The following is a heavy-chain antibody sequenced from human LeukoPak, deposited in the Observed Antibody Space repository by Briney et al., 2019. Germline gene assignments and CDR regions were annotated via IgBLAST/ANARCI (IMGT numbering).Heavy chain of an antibody. CDR1: GGTFSSYA. CDR3: VRGKAPDSSSWYAWFDP. CDR2: IIPIFGTA. Sequence: GSSVKVSCKASGGTFSSYAISWVRQAPGQGVEWMGGIIPIFGTANSAHKFQGRVTLTTDESTSTPYMELSSLRSEDTAVYSRVRGKAPDSSSWYAWFDPWGQGTLVTVSS. D-gene: IGHD6-13*01. V-gene: IGHV1-69*05. J-gene: IGHJ5*02.